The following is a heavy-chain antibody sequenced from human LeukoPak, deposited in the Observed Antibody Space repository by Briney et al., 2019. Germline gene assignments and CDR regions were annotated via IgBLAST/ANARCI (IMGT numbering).Heavy chain of an antibody. CDR1: GFTFSSYS. D-gene: IGHD3-10*01. J-gene: IGHJ6*02. CDR3: AREARWFGGTYYYYGMDV. Sequence: GGSLRLSCAASGFTFSSYSMNWVRQAPGKGLEWVSSISSSSCYIYYADSVKGRFTISRDNAKNSLYLQMNSLRAEDTAVYYCAREARWFGGTYYYYGMDVWGQGTTVTVSS. CDR2: ISSSSCYI. V-gene: IGHV3-21*01.